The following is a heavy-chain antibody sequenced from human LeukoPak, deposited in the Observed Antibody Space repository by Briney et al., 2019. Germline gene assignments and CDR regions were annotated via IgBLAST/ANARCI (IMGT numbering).Heavy chain of an antibody. CDR2: IYYSGST. D-gene: IGHD3-3*01. V-gene: IGHV4-39*01. J-gene: IGHJ4*02. CDR1: GGSISSSSYY. Sequence: PSETLSLTCTVSGGSISSSSYYWGWIRQPPGKGLEWIGSIYYSGSTYYNPSLKSRVTISVDTSKNQFSLKLSSVTAADTAVYYCARVRYYDFWSGYYPPHFDYWGQGTLVTVSS. CDR3: ARVRYYDFWSGYYPPHFDY.